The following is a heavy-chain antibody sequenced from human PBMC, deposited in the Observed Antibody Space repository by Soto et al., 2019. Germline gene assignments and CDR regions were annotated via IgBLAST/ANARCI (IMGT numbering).Heavy chain of an antibody. Sequence: GSLRLSCAASGFTFRSYAMHWVRQAPGKGLEWVAVISYDGSNKYYADSVKGRFTISRDNSKNTLYLQMNSLRAEDTAVYYCASPDYDSSGYYYDYWGQGTLVTVSS. J-gene: IGHJ4*02. D-gene: IGHD3-22*01. CDR2: ISYDGSNK. V-gene: IGHV3-30-3*01. CDR1: GFTFRSYA. CDR3: ASPDYDSSGYYYDY.